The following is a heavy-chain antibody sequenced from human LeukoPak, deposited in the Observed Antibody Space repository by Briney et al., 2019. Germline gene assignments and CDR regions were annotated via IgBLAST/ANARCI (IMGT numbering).Heavy chain of an antibody. Sequence: SETLSLTCAVSGGSISSYYWSWIRQPPGKGLEWIGSIYYSGSTYYNPSLMSRVTISVDTSKNQFSLKLSSVTAADTAVYYCARYYDSSGYSNYWGQGTLVTVSS. V-gene: IGHV4-59*12. CDR1: GGSISSYY. J-gene: IGHJ4*02. CDR2: IYYSGST. CDR3: ARYYDSSGYSNY. D-gene: IGHD3-22*01.